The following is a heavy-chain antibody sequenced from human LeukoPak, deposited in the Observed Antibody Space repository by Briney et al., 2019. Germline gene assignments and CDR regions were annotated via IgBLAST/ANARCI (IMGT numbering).Heavy chain of an antibody. V-gene: IGHV4-38-2*02. D-gene: IGHD3-22*01. CDR3: SRHTSHYSDNSGYYAFDI. CDR1: GYSISSGYY. J-gene: IGHJ3*02. CDR2: ILHSGST. Sequence: SETLSLTCIVSGYSISSGYYWGWIRQSPGKGLEWIGSILHSGSTHYNPSLKSRVTISVDTSKNQFSLELSCVTAADTAVYYCSRHTSHYSDNSGYYAFDIWGQGTMVTVSS.